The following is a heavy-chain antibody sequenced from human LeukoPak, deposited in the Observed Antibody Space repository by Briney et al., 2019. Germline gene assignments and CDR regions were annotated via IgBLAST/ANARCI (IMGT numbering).Heavy chain of an antibody. D-gene: IGHD6-13*01. Sequence: GGSLRLSCVASEFTLSSYWMHWVRQAPGKGLVWVSRINVDGSRTNYADSVQGRFTISRDNAKNTLYLQMNSLRAEDTAVYYCARDHVAAALDYWGQGTLVTVSS. J-gene: IGHJ4*02. CDR1: EFTLSSYW. V-gene: IGHV3-74*01. CDR2: INVDGSRT. CDR3: ARDHVAAALDY.